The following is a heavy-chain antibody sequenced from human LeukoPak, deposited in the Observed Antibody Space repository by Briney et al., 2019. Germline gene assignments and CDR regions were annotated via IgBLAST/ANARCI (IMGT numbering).Heavy chain of an antibody. CDR1: GFTFSSYW. Sequence: GGSLRLSCAASGFTFSSYWMSWVRQAPRKGLEWVANIKQDGSEKYYVDSVKGRFTISRDNAKNSLYLQMNSLRAEDTAVYYCARDIGDIVVVPAAIDAFDIWGQGTMVTVSS. CDR3: ARDIGDIVVVPAAIDAFDI. D-gene: IGHD2-2*02. V-gene: IGHV3-7*01. CDR2: IKQDGSEK. J-gene: IGHJ3*02.